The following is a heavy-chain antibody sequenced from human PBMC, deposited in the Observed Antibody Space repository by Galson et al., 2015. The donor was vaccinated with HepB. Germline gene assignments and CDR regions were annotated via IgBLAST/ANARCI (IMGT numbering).Heavy chain of an antibody. CDR1: GFTFSNAW. CDR3: TVLQVVPYYYGMDV. V-gene: IGHV3-15*01. D-gene: IGHD6-13*01. J-gene: IGHJ6*02. CDR2: IKSKTDGGTT. Sequence: SLRLSCAASGFTFSNAWMSWVRQAPGKGLEWVGRIKSKTDGGTTDYAAPVKGRFTISRDDSKNTLYLQMNSLKTEDTAVYYCTVLQVVPYYYGMDVWGQGTTVTVSS.